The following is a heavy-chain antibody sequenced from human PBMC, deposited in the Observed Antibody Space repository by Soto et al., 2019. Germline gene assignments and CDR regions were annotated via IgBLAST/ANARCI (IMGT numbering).Heavy chain of an antibody. V-gene: IGHV4-59*12. CDR1: GGYIMTYY. Sequence: SVTMSVTCTVSGGYIMTYYWSWIRQTPGKGLEWIGYIYYTGGSTNYSPSLKSRVTISVDTSKNQFSLKLSSVTAADTAVYSCARTPWDRYTGYYFDYWGQGTLVTVSS. J-gene: IGHJ4*02. CDR2: IYYTGGST. D-gene: IGHD1-26*01. CDR3: ARTPWDRYTGYYFDY.